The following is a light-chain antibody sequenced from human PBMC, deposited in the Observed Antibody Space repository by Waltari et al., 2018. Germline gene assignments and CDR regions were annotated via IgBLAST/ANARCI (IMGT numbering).Light chain of an antibody. V-gene: IGKV1-5*03. CDR2: KAS. J-gene: IGKJ4*01. CDR3: QQYDSYPLT. Sequence: DIQMTQSPSTLSASVGDRVTITCRASQSISSWLAWYQQKPGKAPSLLIYKASSLQRGVPSRFSGSGSGTEFTLTISSLQPDDFATYYCQQYDSYPLTFGGGTKVEIK. CDR1: QSISSW.